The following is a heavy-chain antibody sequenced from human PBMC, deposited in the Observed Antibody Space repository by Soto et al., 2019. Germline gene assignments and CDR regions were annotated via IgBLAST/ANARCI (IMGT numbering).Heavy chain of an antibody. Sequence: QVQLVESGGGVVQPGRSLRLSCAASGFTFSSYAMHWVRQAPGKGLEWVAVISYDGSNKYYADSVKGRFTISRDNSKNTLYLQMNSLRAEDTAVYYCARVPYYSSTGTDYWGQGTLVTVSS. CDR1: GFTFSSYA. CDR3: ARVPYYSSTGTDY. D-gene: IGHD3-10*01. J-gene: IGHJ4*02. V-gene: IGHV3-30-3*01. CDR2: ISYDGSNK.